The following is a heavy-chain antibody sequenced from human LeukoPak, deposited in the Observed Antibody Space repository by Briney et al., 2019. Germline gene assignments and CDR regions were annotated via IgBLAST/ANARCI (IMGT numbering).Heavy chain of an antibody. CDR2: IILNFGTP. CDR3: AKEGSGTWFDP. D-gene: IGHD1-26*01. Sequence: SVKVSCKASRGTFSSYAISWVRQAPAQGLAWMGGIILNFGTPNLAQKFQGRVTITAYESMSTVYMELSSLRAEDTAVYYCAKEGSGTWFDPWGQGTLVTVS. V-gene: IGHV1-69*01. J-gene: IGHJ5*02. CDR1: RGTFSSYA.